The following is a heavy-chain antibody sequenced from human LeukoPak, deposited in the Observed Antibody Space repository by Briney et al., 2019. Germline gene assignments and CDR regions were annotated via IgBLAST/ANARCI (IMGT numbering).Heavy chain of an antibody. V-gene: IGHV4-4*07. J-gene: IGHJ4*02. CDR3: ARSPQTYYYDSSGYYYDY. CDR1: GASISSYY. CDR2: IHTSGST. Sequence: KASETLSLTCTVSGASISSYYWSWIRQPAGKGLEWIGRIHTSGSTNYNPSLKSRVTMSVDTSKNQFSLKLSSVTAADTAVYYCARSPQTYYYDSSGYYYDYWGQGALVTVSS. D-gene: IGHD3-22*01.